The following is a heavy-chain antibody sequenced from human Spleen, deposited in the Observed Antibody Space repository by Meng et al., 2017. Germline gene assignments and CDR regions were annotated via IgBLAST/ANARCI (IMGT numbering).Heavy chain of an antibody. Sequence: GESPKISCQGSGYIFTKYWIGWARQMPGKGLEWMGITYPGDSDTRYSPSFQGQVTIPADKSINTAYLQWSSLKASDTAMYYCARRYYDILAGFWYYFDFWGQGTLVTVSS. CDR3: ARRYYDILAGFWYYFDF. J-gene: IGHJ4*02. V-gene: IGHV5-51*01. CDR2: TYPGDSDT. D-gene: IGHD3-9*01. CDR1: GYIFTKYW.